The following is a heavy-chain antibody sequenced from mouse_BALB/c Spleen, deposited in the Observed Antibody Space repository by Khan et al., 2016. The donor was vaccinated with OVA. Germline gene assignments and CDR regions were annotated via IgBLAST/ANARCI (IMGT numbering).Heavy chain of an antibody. V-gene: IGHV1-63*02. D-gene: IGHD3-1*01. CDR1: GYTFTNYW. CDR3: AGGGAARATCDYCDY. J-gene: IGHJ2*01. CDR2: IFPGGGYT. Sequence: VQLQQSGAELVRPGTSVKMSCKAAGYTFTNYWIGWVKQRPGHGLEWIGDIFPGGGYTNYDEKFKGKATLTADTSSSTAYMQLSSPTSEDSAIFYCAGGGAARATCDYCDYWGQGTTLTVSS.